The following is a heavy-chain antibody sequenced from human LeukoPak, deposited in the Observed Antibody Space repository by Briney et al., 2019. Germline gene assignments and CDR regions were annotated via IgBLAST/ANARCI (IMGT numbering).Heavy chain of an antibody. CDR1: GYTFTGYY. Sequence: GASVKVSCKASGYTFTGYYMHWVRQAPGQGLEWMGWINPNSGGTNYTQKFQGRVTMTRDTSISTAYMELSRLRSDDTAVYFCAREPFGIPAALDVFGICGQGIMVTVSS. D-gene: IGHD6-13*01. CDR2: INPNSGGT. J-gene: IGHJ3*02. CDR3: AREPFGIPAALDVFGI. V-gene: IGHV1-2*02.